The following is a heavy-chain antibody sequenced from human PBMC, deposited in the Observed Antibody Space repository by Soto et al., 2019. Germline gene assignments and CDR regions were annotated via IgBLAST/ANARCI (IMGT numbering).Heavy chain of an antibody. CDR1: GYTFTDYF. CDR3: TRSTQYSASLEFDF. J-gene: IGHJ4*02. CDR2: INPDNGGT. D-gene: IGHD5-12*01. Sequence: QVQLVQSGAELKKPGASVKVSCQASGYTFTDYFIHWVRQAPGQGLEWMGWINPDNGGTVYAQKFQGRITMARDTPVSTVYMALSGLRSGDTAVYYCTRSTQYSASLEFDFWGQGTLVAVSS. V-gene: IGHV1-2*02.